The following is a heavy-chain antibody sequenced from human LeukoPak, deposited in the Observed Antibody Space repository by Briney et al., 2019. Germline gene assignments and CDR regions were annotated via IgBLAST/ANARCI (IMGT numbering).Heavy chain of an antibody. Sequence: GGSLRLSCAVSGFTFSSYSMNWVRQAPGKGLEWVSYISSSRSTVYYADSVKGRFTISRDNAKNSLYLQMNSLRAEDTAVYFCARGGTGYYYYYMDVWGKGTTVTVSS. J-gene: IGHJ6*03. V-gene: IGHV3-48*01. CDR2: ISSSRSTV. CDR1: GFTFSSYS. CDR3: ARGGTGYYYYYMDV.